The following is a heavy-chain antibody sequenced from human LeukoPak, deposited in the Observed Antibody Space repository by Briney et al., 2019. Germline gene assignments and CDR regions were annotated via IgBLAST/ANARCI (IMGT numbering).Heavy chain of an antibody. CDR2: IYYSGST. D-gene: IGHD6-13*01. CDR1: GGSVSSGTYH. CDR3: ARDSLITAAGLVGMDV. J-gene: IGHJ6*02. Sequence: SETLSLTCTVSGGSVSSGTYHWSWIRQPPGKGLEWIGYIYYSGSTKYNPSLKSRVTISVDTSKNQFSLKLYSVTAADTAVYYCARDSLITAAGLVGMDVWGQGTTVTVSS. V-gene: IGHV4-61*01.